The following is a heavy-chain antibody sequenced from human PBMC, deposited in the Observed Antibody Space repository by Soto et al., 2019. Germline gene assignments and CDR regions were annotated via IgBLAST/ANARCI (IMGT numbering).Heavy chain of an antibody. Sequence: GESLKISCKGSGYSFTSYWISWVRQMPGKGLEWMGRIDPTDSYTNYSPSFQGHVTISADKSISAAYLQWSSLKASDTAIYYCARDTPHNWFDPWGQGILVTVSS. D-gene: IGHD2-2*02. CDR1: GYSFTSYW. J-gene: IGHJ5*02. CDR2: IDPTDSYT. V-gene: IGHV5-10-1*01. CDR3: ARDTPHNWFDP.